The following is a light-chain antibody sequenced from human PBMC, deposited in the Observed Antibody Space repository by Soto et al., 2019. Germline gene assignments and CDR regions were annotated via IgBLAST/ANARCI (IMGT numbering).Light chain of an antibody. CDR1: QSVSSY. V-gene: IGKV3-11*01. J-gene: IGKJ5*01. CDR3: QQRSNWPPIT. CDR2: DAS. Sequence: EIVLTQSPATLSLSPGERATLSCRASQSVSSYLAWYQQKPGQAPRLLIYDASNRATGIPARFSGSGSGTDFTLTISSLEPEDFAVYYCQQRSNWPPITSGQGTRLAIK.